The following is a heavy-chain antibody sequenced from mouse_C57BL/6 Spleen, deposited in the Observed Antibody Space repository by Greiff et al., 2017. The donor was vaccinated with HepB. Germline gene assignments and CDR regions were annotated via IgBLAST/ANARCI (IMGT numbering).Heavy chain of an antibody. D-gene: IGHD2-2*01. V-gene: IGHV1-26*01. CDR1: GYTFTDYY. Sequence: EVQLQQSGPELVKPGASVKISCKASGYTFTDYYMNWVKQSHGKSLEWIGDINPNNGGTSYNQKFKGKATLTVDKSSSTAYMELRSLTSEDSAVYYCARSGYGYGYYAMDYWGQGTSVTVSS. CDR3: ARSGYGYGYYAMDY. CDR2: INPNNGGT. J-gene: IGHJ4*01.